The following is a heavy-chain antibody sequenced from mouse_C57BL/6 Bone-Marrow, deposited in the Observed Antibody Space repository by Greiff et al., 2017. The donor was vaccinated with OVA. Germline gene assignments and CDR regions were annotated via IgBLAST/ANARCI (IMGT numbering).Heavy chain of an antibody. Sequence: VQLQQSGPELVKPGASVKISCKVSGYTFTDHTIHWMKQRPEQGLEWIGYIYPRDGSTKYNEKFKGKATLTADKSSSTAYMQLNSLTSEDSAVYFCARRGFYYYGSSYYFDYWGQGTTLTVSS. CDR1: GYTFTDHT. D-gene: IGHD1-1*01. CDR3: ARRGFYYYGSSYYFDY. CDR2: IYPRDGST. V-gene: IGHV1-78*01. J-gene: IGHJ2*01.